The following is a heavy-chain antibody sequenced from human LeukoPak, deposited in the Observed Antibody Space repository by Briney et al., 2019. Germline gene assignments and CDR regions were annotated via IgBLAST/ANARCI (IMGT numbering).Heavy chain of an antibody. CDR2: ISYDGSNK. V-gene: IGHV3-30-3*01. CDR1: GFTFSSYA. CDR3: AGDDYDFWSGYLVY. Sequence: GGSLRLSCAASGFTFSSYAMHWVRQAPGKGLEWVAVISYDGSNKYYADSVKGRFTISRDNSKNTLYLQMNSLRAEDTAVYYCAGDDYDFWSGYLVYWGQGTLVTVSS. D-gene: IGHD3-3*01. J-gene: IGHJ4*02.